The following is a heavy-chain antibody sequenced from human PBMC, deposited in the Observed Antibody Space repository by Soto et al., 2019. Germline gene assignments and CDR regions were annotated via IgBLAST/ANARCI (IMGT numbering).Heavy chain of an antibody. V-gene: IGHV1-18*01. Sequence: QVQLVQSGAEVKKPGASVKVSCKASGYTFTSYGISWVRQAPGQGLEWMGWISAYNGNTNYAQELQRRVTMNTDTSTSTAYMELRTLRCTDTAVYYSARSDLLMLSTKPVDYWGQGTLVTVSS. CDR2: ISAYNGNT. CDR1: GYTFTSYG. J-gene: IGHJ4*02. CDR3: ARSDLLMLSTKPVDY. D-gene: IGHD2-8*01.